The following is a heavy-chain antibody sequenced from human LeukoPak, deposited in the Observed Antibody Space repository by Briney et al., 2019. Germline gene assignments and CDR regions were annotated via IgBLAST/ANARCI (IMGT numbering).Heavy chain of an antibody. D-gene: IGHD2/OR15-2a*01. V-gene: IGHV4-59*08. CDR2: IYYTGST. Sequence: SETLSLTCTVSGGSISGYFWSWIRQPPGKGLEWIGYIYYTGSTSYNPSLKSRVTISVDTSKIQFSLRLSSVTAADTAVYYCARYTTTSVPNWFDPWGQGTLVTVSS. CDR3: ARYTTTSVPNWFDP. CDR1: GGSISGYF. J-gene: IGHJ5*02.